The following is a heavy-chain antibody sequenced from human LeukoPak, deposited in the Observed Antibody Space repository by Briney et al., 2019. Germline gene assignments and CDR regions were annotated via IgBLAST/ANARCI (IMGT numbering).Heavy chain of an antibody. CDR3: ARERLGYCSGGSCGEGWFDP. J-gene: IGHJ5*02. D-gene: IGHD2-15*01. CDR1: GGTFSSYA. CDR2: IIPIFGTA. Sequence: SVKVSCKASGGTFSSYAISWVRQAPGQGLEWMGGIIPIFGTANYAQKFQGRVTITADKSTSTAYMELSSLRSEDTAVYYCARERLGYCSGGSCGEGWFDPWGQGTLVTVSS. V-gene: IGHV1-69*06.